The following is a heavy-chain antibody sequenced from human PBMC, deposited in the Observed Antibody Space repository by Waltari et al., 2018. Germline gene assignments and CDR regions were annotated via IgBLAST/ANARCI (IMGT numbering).Heavy chain of an antibody. D-gene: IGHD3-16*02. J-gene: IGHJ4*02. Sequence: QVQLVQSGAEVKKPGASVKVSCKASGYTFTGYYMHWVRQAPGQGLEWMGWINPNSGGTNYAQKFQGRVTMTRDTSISTAYMELSRLRSDDTAVYYCARDAAKGNYDYIWGSYRSTAGGYWGQGTLVTVSS. CDR3: ARDAAKGNYDYIWGSYRSTAGGY. CDR1: GYTFTGYY. V-gene: IGHV1-2*02. CDR2: INPNSGGT.